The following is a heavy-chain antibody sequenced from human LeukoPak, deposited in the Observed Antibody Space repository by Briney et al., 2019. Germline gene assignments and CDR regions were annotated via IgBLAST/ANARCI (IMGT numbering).Heavy chain of an antibody. CDR3: AREDSGGWRYFDS. D-gene: IGHD6-19*01. J-gene: IGHJ4*02. V-gene: IGHV5-51*01. CDR2: IFPGDSDT. Sequence: GESLKISCQVSGYTFTDYWIGWVRHVSGKGLEWMGIIFPGDSDTKYSPSFQGHVTISVDKSISTAYLQWSSLRASDTATYYCAREDSGGWRYFDSWGQGTLVTVFS. CDR1: GYTFTDYW.